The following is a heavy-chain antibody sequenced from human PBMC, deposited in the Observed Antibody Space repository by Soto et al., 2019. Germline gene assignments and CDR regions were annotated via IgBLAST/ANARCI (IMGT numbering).Heavy chain of an antibody. CDR1: GGTSSS. D-gene: IGHD3-3*01. V-gene: IGHV1-69*08. Sequence: QVQPVQSGAEVKKPGSSVKVSCKASGGTSSSISWVRQAPGQGLEWMGRVITTLGEATYAQEFQGRVPIPGDRSTSTGYMDLTSLRFEDTAVYFWAREGGLYYDDYWGQGTLGSVSS. CDR2: VITTLGEA. CDR3: AREGGLYYDDY. J-gene: IGHJ4*02.